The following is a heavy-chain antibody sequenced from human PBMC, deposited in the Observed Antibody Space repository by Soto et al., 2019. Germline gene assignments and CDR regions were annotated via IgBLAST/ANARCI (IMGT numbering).Heavy chain of an antibody. D-gene: IGHD6-13*01. Sequence: GGSLRLSCAASGFTFRSFTMNWVRQAPGKGLEWVSTISSNSAYIYYTDALRGRLTISRDNAKNSLHLQMNSLRAEDTAVYYCTRDASRDSSARGWFDPWGPGTLATVSS. J-gene: IGHJ5*02. CDR3: TRDASRDSSARGWFDP. CDR2: ISSNSAYI. CDR1: GFTFRSFT. V-gene: IGHV3-21*01.